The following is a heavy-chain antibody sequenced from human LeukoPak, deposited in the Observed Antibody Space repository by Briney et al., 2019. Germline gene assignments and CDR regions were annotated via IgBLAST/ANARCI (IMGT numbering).Heavy chain of an antibody. Sequence: ASVKVSCKASGYTFISYDINWVRQATGQGLEWMGWMNPNSGNTGYAQKFQGRVTMTRNTSISTAYMELSSLRSEDTAVYYCARGGYCTNGVCLGEDYWGQGTLVTVSS. CDR1: GYTFISYD. CDR2: MNPNSGNT. CDR3: ARGGYCTNGVCLGEDY. V-gene: IGHV1-8*01. D-gene: IGHD2-8*01. J-gene: IGHJ4*02.